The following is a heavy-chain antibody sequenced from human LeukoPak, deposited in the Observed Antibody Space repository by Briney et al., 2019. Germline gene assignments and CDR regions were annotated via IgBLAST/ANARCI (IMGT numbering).Heavy chain of an antibody. CDR2: IYHSGST. D-gene: IGHD6-19*01. Sequence: PSQTLSLTCAVSGGSISSGGYPWSWIRQPPGKGLEWIGYIYHSGSTYYNPSLKSRVTISVDTSKNQFSLKLSSVTAADTAVYYCARAAKRQWLVVRGGLDYWGQGTLVTVSS. J-gene: IGHJ4*02. V-gene: IGHV4-30-2*01. CDR3: ARAAKRQWLVVRGGLDY. CDR1: GGSISSGGYP.